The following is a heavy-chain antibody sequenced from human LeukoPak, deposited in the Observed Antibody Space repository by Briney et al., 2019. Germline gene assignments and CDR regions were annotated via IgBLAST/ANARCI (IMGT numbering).Heavy chain of an antibody. CDR2: FYYRGNT. D-gene: IGHD5-24*01. Sequence: SETLSLTCSVSGDSINSSRHYWDWIRQPPGKGLEWIGNFYYRGNTYYNPSLKSRVTISVDPSKNQFSLERTSVTAADTAVYYCARRRWLQEIDYWGQGTLVTVSS. CDR3: ARRRWLQEIDY. V-gene: IGHV4-39*01. J-gene: IGHJ4*02. CDR1: GDSINSSRHY.